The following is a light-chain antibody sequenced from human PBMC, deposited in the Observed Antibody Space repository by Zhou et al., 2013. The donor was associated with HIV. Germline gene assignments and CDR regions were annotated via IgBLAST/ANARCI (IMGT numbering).Light chain of an antibody. CDR1: QSFSSC. Sequence: DIQLTQSPSFLSASVGDRVTITCRASQSFSSCLAWYQQKPGKAPKLLIYKASSLESGVPSRFSGSGSGTEFTLTISSLQPDDFATYYCQQCNSYSSWTFGQGTKVEIK. CDR2: KAS. CDR3: QQCNSYSSWT. V-gene: IGKV1-5*03. J-gene: IGKJ1*01.